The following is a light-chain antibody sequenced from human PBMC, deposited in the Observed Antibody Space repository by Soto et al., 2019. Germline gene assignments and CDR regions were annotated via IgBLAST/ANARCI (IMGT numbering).Light chain of an antibody. CDR3: QEYNRWTPVHS. J-gene: IGKJ2*03. CDR1: ESVSSN. Sequence: EIVMTQSPATLSLSPGERATLSCRASESVSSNLAWYQQTPGQAPRLLIYGASTRATGIPARFSGSGSGTEFTLTISSLQSEDFAVYYCQEYNRWTPVHSFGQGTKLEI. V-gene: IGKV3-15*01. CDR2: GAS.